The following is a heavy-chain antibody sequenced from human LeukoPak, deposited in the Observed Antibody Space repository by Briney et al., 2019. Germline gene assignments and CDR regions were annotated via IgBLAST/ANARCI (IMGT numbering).Heavy chain of an antibody. Sequence: SVKVSCKASGYTFTSYGISWVRQAPGQGLEWMGGIIPIFGTANYAQKFQGRVTITADKSTSTAYMELSSLRSEDTAVYYCARDLNCGGDCYRGTVDPWGQGTLVTVSS. CDR1: GYTFTSYG. CDR2: IIPIFGTA. D-gene: IGHD2-21*02. V-gene: IGHV1-69*06. J-gene: IGHJ5*02. CDR3: ARDLNCGGDCYRGTVDP.